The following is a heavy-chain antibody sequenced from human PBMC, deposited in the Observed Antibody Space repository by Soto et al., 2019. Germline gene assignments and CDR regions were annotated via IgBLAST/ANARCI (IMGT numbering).Heavy chain of an antibody. J-gene: IGHJ1*01. CDR2: ISGGGSTT. CDR1: GFTFSSYA. CDR3: ARDQSAGGTISRYFQD. V-gene: IGHV3-23*01. Sequence: EVQLLESGGGLVQPEGSLRLSCEASGFTFSSYAMSWVRQAPGKGLEWVSGISGGGSTTYYADSVKGRFTISRDNSKNTLHLQVNWLRAEDTAVYYCARDQSAGGTISRYFQDWGQGTLVTVSS. D-gene: IGHD6-13*01.